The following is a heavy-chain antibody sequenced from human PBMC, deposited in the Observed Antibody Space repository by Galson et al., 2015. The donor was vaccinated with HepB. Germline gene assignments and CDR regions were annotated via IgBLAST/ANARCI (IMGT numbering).Heavy chain of an antibody. V-gene: IGHV3-30*04. CDR3: VKGGGYSAIRGRGGFDS. D-gene: IGHD5-12*01. Sequence: SLRLSCAASGFTFNSYAMHWVRQAPGKGLQWVAVITYDGTNKFYARSVKGRFTISRDNSGNTLFLHMNSLRPEGTALYYCVKGGGYSAIRGRGGFDSWGQGALVTVSS. CDR2: ITYDGTNK. J-gene: IGHJ4*02. CDR1: GFTFNSYA.